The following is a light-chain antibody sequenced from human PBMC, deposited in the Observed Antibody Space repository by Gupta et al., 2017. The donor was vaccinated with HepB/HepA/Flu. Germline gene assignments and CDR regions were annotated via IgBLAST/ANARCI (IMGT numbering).Light chain of an antibody. Sequence: DIQLTLSPSSVPASVGDRVTITCRASHDSTNWLAWYQQKPGKAPKLLIYAASSLQSGVPSKFSGSGSGTRFTLTISSLQPEDSATYFCQQTNSFPFTFGPGTRVDIK. CDR2: AAS. V-gene: IGKV1-12*01. CDR3: QQTNSFPFT. CDR1: HDSTNW. J-gene: IGKJ3*01.